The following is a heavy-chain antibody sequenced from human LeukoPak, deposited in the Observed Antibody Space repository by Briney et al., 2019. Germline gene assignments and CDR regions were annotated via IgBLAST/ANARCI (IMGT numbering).Heavy chain of an antibody. Sequence: SETLSLTCTVSGGSISSYYWSWIRQPPGKGLEWIGYIYYSGSTNYNPSLKSRVTISVDTSKNQFSLKLSSVTAADTAVYYCARDQHYDFWSGYYGDFDYWGQGTLVTVSS. CDR2: IYYSGST. CDR1: GGSISSYY. J-gene: IGHJ4*02. CDR3: ARDQHYDFWSGYYGDFDY. D-gene: IGHD3-3*01. V-gene: IGHV4-59*01.